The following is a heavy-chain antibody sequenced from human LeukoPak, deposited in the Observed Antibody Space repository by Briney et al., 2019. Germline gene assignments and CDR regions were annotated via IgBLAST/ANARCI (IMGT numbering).Heavy chain of an antibody. J-gene: IGHJ4*02. CDR1: GFIFSTYE. D-gene: IGHD6-13*01. CDR2: ISSSGSTI. Sequence: QSGGSLRLSCAASGFIFSTYEMNWVRQAPGKGLEWVSYISSSGSTIYYADSVKGRFTISRDNAKNSLYLQMNSLRAEDTAVYYCARWYSSSWSSNFDYWGQGTLVTVSS. CDR3: ARWYSSSWSSNFDY. V-gene: IGHV3-48*03.